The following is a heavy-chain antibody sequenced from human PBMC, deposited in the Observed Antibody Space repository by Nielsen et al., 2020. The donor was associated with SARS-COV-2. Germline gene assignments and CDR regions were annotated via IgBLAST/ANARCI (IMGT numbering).Heavy chain of an antibody. CDR2: ISYDGSVQ. V-gene: IGHV3-30*18. CDR1: GFTFSSYA. J-gene: IGHJ3*02. CDR3: AKRYSYDSSGYYGAFDI. Sequence: GESLKISCAASGFTFSSYAIQWVRQAPGKGLEWVTFISYDGSVQYYADSVKGRFTISTDISKNTLYLQMNSLRAEDTALYYCAKRYSYDSSGYYGAFDIWGQGTMVTVSS. D-gene: IGHD3-22*01.